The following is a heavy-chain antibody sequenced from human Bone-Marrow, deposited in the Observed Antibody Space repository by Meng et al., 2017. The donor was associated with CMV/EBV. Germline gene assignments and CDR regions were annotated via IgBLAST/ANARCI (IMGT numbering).Heavy chain of an antibody. CDR2: IIPILGIA. D-gene: IGHD3-22*01. J-gene: IGHJ6*02. Sequence: SVKVSCKASGYSFTDHYFHWVRQAPGQGLEWMGWIIPILGIANYAQKFQGRVTITADKSTSTAYMELSSLRSEDTAVYYCAREGYYYDSSGYYVTYYYYGMDVWGQGTTVTVSS. V-gene: IGHV1-69*10. CDR3: AREGYYYDSSGYYVTYYYYGMDV. CDR1: GYSFTDHY.